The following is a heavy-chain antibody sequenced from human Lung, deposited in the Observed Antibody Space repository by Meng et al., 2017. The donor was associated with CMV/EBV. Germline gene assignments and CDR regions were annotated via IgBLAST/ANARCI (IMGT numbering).Heavy chain of an antibody. Sequence: GESLKISCAASGFTFSSYGMSWVRQAPGKGLEWVSTISRSGGSTYYAESVKGRFTISRDNAKNTLYLQMNSRRAEDTAIYYCARERDWGLTRILELLSGFDYWGQGTLVTVSS. CDR2: ISRSGGST. J-gene: IGHJ4*02. CDR1: GFTFSSYG. CDR3: ARERDWGLTRILELLSGFDY. V-gene: IGHV3-23*01. D-gene: IGHD3-3*01.